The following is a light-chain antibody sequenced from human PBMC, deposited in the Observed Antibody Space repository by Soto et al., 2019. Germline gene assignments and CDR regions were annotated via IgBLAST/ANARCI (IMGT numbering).Light chain of an antibody. CDR3: QQSYTTPWT. Sequence: DIQMTQSPSSLSASVGDRVTITCRASQSISFYLNWYQQKPGKAPKVLIYAASSLQSGVPPRFSGRGSGTDFTLTISSLQPEDFASYYCQQSYTTPWTFGQGTKVEIK. V-gene: IGKV1-39*01. J-gene: IGKJ1*01. CDR1: QSISFY. CDR2: AAS.